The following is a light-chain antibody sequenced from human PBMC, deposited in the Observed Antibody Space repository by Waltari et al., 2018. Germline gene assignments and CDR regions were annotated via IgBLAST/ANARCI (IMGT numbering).Light chain of an antibody. Sequence: DIQMTQSPSSLSAFVGDRVTSTCRARHSSSKYLNWYKQKPGKAPKLLIYGASSVQSGVPPRFSGSGSGTEFTLTISSLQPEDFSTYSCQQSYTTPYTFGQGTKLEI. J-gene: IGKJ2*01. CDR3: QQSYTTPYT. CDR1: HSSSKY. CDR2: GAS. V-gene: IGKV1-39*01.